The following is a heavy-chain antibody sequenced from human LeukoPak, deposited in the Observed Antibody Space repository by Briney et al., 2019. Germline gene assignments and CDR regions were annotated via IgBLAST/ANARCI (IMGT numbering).Heavy chain of an antibody. CDR1: GGTFSSYA. Sequence: GASVKVSCKASGGTFSSYAISWVRQAPGQGLEWMGGIIPIFGTANYAQKFQGRVTITADESTSTAYMELSSLRSEDTAVYYCARDYRITMVRGVYNWFDPWGQGTLVTVSS. J-gene: IGHJ5*02. CDR2: IIPIFGTA. D-gene: IGHD3-10*01. V-gene: IGHV1-69*13. CDR3: ARDYRITMVRGVYNWFDP.